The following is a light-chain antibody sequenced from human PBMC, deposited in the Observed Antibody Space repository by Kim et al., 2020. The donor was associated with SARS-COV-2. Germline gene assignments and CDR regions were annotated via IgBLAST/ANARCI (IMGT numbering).Light chain of an antibody. J-gene: IGLJ2*01. V-gene: IGLV1-47*01. CDR2: RNN. CDR1: SSNIGSNY. Sequence: PGQRVTISCFGGSSNIGSNYVYGYQQLPGTAPKLLIDRNNQRPSGVPDRFSGSKSGTSASLAISGLRSEDEAGYYCAAWDDSLRGVFGGGTQLTVL. CDR3: AAWDDSLRGV.